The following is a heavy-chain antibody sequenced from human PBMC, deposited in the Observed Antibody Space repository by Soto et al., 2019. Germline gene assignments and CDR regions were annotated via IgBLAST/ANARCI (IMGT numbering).Heavy chain of an antibody. CDR2: TYYRSKWYN. CDR1: GDSVSSNSAA. V-gene: IGHV6-1*01. J-gene: IGHJ6*02. D-gene: IGHD2-15*01. Sequence: PSQTLSLTCAISGDSVSSNSAAWNWIRQSPSRGLEWLGRTYYRSKWYNDYAVSVKSRITINPDTSKNQFSLQLNSVTPEDTAVYYCARGYCSGGSCYENYYYYYGMDVWGQGTTVTVSS. CDR3: ARGYCSGGSCYENYYYYYGMDV.